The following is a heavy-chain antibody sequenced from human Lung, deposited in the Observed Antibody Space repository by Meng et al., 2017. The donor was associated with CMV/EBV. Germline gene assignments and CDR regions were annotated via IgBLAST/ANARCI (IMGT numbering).Heavy chain of an antibody. Sequence: ASVXVSXXASGYTFTGYYMHWVRQAPGQGLEWMGWINPNSGGTNYAQKFQGRVTMTGDTSISTAYMELSRLRSDDTAVYYCARNRAGLHTEGNDYWGQGTLVTVSS. CDR2: INPNSGGT. CDR3: ARNRAGLHTEGNDY. V-gene: IGHV1-2*02. J-gene: IGHJ4*02. CDR1: GYTFTGYY. D-gene: IGHD5-24*01.